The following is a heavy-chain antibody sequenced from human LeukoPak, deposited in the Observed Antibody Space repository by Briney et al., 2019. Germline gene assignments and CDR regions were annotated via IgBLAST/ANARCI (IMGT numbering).Heavy chain of an antibody. CDR1: GYIFTSYN. D-gene: IGHD3-22*01. CDR2: INPSGGST. J-gene: IGHJ3*02. CDR3: ARVTMIVVDDAFDI. Sequence: GASVKVSCKASGYIFTSYNMHWVRQAPGRGLEWMGIINPSGGSTRYAQKFQGRVTMTRDTSISTAYMELSRLRSDDTAVYYCARVTMIVVDDAFDIWGQGTMVTVSS. V-gene: IGHV1-46*01.